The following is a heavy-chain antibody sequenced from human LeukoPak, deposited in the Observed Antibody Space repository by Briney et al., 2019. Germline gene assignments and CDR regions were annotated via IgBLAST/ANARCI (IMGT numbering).Heavy chain of an antibody. D-gene: IGHD3-9*01. V-gene: IGHV4-59*01. CDR1: GGSISSYY. J-gene: IGHJ3*02. CDR3: ARAPYNYYDILTGYSGAFDI. CDR2: IYYSGST. Sequence: PSETLSLTCTVSGGSISSYYWSWIRQPPGKGLEWIGYIYYSGSTNYNPSLKSRVTISVDTSKNQFSLKLSSVTAADTAVYYCARAPYNYYDILTGYSGAFDIWGQGTMVTVSS.